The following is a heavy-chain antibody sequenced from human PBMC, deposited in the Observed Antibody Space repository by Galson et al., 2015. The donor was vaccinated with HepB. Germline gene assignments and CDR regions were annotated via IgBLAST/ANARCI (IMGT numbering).Heavy chain of an antibody. CDR2: IKSKTDGGTT. CDR3: TTDLLLGYCSGGSCLTNYYYYGMDV. CDR1: GFTFSNAW. D-gene: IGHD2-15*01. Sequence: SLRLSCAASGFTFSNAWMSWVRQAPGKGLEWVGRIKSKTDGGTTDYAAPAKGRFTISRDDSKNTLYLQMNSLKTEDTAVYYCTTDLLLGYCSGGSCLTNYYYYGMDVWGQGTTVTVSS. J-gene: IGHJ6*02. V-gene: IGHV3-15*01.